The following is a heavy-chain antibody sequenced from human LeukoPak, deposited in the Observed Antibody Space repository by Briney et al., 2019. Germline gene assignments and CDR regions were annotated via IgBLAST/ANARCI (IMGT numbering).Heavy chain of an antibody. CDR3: SKDRDSSGYDDY. D-gene: IGHD5-12*01. CDR2: ISGRGGST. CDR1: GFTFSSYA. Sequence: GGSLRLSCAASGFTFSSYAMSWVRQAPGKGLEWVSAISGRGGSTYYADSVKGRFPISRNHSKNTLYLQMNSLRAEDTAVYYCSKDRDSSGYDDYWGQGTLVTVSS. V-gene: IGHV3-23*01. J-gene: IGHJ4*02.